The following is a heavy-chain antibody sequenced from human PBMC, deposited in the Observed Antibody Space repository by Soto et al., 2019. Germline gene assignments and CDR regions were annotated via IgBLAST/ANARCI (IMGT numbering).Heavy chain of an antibody. D-gene: IGHD5-18*01. J-gene: IGHJ4*02. CDR1: GFTFSNYG. CDR3: AKEPKITLWLHYFDY. Sequence: QVQLVQSGGNVVQPGRSLRLSCAASGFTFSNYGMHWVRQAPGKGLEWLAFISHDGSNTYYADSVKGRFTISRDNSKNTLYLQMNSLRAEDKAVFYCAKEPKITLWLHYFDYWGQGTLVTVSS. CDR2: ISHDGSNT. V-gene: IGHV3-30*18.